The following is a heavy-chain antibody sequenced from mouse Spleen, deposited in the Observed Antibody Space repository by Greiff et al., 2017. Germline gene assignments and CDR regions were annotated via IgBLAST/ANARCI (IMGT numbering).Heavy chain of an antibody. V-gene: IGHV5-16*01. J-gene: IGHJ4*01. CDR3: ARGLGLRLYAMDY. Sequence: EVKLVESEGGLVQPGSSMKLSCTASGFTFSDYYMAWVRQVPEKGLEWVANINYDGSSTYYLDSLKSRFIISRDNAKNILYLQMSSLKSEDTATYYCARGLGLRLYAMDYWGQGTSVTVSS. CDR2: INYDGSST. D-gene: IGHD3-1*01. CDR1: GFTFSDYY.